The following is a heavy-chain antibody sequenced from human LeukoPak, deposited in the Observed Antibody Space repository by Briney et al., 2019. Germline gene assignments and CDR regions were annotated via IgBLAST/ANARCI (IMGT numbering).Heavy chain of an antibody. V-gene: IGHV3-48*01. CDR2: ISSSSSTI. CDR1: GFTFSSYS. Sequence: PGGSLRLSCAASGFTFSSYSMNWVRQAPGKGLEWVSYISSSSSTIYYADSVKGRFTISRDNAKNSLYLQMNSLRAEDTAVYYCARGGGDSSGYPDHYWGQGTLVTVSS. J-gene: IGHJ4*02. D-gene: IGHD3-22*01. CDR3: ARGGGDSSGYPDHY.